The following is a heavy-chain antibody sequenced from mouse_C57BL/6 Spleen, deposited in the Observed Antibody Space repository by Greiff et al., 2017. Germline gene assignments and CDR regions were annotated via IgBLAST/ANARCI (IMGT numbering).Heavy chain of an antibody. D-gene: IGHD2-3*01. CDR1: GYTFTSYW. Sequence: QVQLQQPGAELVRPGSSVKLSCKASGYTFTSYWMHWVKQRPIQGLEWIGNIDPSDSETHYNQKFKDKATLTVDKSSSTAYMQLSSLTSEDSAVHYCARSSDGYYRYFDVCGTGTTVTVSS. CDR3: ARSSDGYYRYFDV. V-gene: IGHV1-52*01. CDR2: IDPSDSET. J-gene: IGHJ1*03.